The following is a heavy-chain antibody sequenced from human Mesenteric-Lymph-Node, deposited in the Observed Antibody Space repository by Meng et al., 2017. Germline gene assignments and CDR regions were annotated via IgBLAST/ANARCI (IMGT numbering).Heavy chain of an antibody. D-gene: IGHD3-10*01. CDR1: GFTFSSYE. V-gene: IGHV3-48*03. J-gene: IGHJ4*02. CDR2: ISSSGSTI. CDR3: ARDMVWFGAHGNY. Sequence: GGSLRLSCAASGFTFSSYEMNWVRQAPGKGLEWVSYISSSGSTIYYADSVKGRFTISRDNAKNSLYLQMNSLRAEDTAVYYCARDMVWFGAHGNYWGQGTLVTVSS.